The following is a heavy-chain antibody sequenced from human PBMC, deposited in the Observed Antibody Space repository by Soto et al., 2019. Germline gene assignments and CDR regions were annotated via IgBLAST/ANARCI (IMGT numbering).Heavy chain of an antibody. J-gene: IGHJ4*02. CDR2: ISESGGST. Sequence: GSLRRSCAASGFSFSDYAMSWVRQAPGKGLEWVSVISESGGSTHYADSVRGRFTVSRDNSKNSLSLRMNSLRDEDTAVYFCAKRSPYSSGWYSPIFDYWGQGALVTVSS. D-gene: IGHD6-13*01. V-gene: IGHV3-23*01. CDR3: AKRSPYSSGWYSPIFDY. CDR1: GFSFSDYA.